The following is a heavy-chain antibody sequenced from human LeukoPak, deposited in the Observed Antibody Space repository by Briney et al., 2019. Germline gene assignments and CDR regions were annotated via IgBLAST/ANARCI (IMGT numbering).Heavy chain of an antibody. V-gene: IGHV1-24*01. D-gene: IGHD3-22*01. CDR2: FYPEDGET. CDR1: GYTLTELS. J-gene: IGHJ4*02. Sequence: ASVKVSCKVSGYTLTELSMHWVRQAPGKGLEWMGGFYPEDGETIYAQKFQGRVTMTEDTSTDTAYMELSSLRSEATAVYYCATVKKAWYYDSRGYFDYWGQGTLVTVSS. CDR3: ATVKKAWYYDSRGYFDY.